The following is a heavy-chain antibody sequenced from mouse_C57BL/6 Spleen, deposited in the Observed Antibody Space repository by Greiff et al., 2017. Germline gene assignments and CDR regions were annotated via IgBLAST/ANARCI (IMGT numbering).Heavy chain of an antibody. Sequence: VQLVESGPGLVAPSQSLSITCTVSGFSLTSYGVDWVRQPPGKGLEWLGVIWGGGSTNYNSALMSRLSISKDNAKSQVSLKMNSLKNEDTAMYDCAKHEILRGAMDYWGQGTSVTVSS. J-gene: IGHJ4*01. CDR2: IWGGGST. D-gene: IGHD1-1*01. V-gene: IGHV2-9*01. CDR1: GFSLTSYG. CDR3: AKHEILRGAMDY.